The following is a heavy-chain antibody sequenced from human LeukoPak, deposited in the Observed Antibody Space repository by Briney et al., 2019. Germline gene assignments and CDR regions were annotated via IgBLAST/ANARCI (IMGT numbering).Heavy chain of an antibody. J-gene: IGHJ4*02. CDR2: IWYDGSAK. CDR3: ARVRGYYFDY. Sequence: PGGSLRLSCAASGFTFSNYDMHWVRQPPGKGPEWVAVIWYDGSAKYYVDSVKGRFTISRDNSKNTLYLQMNRPRAEDTAVYYCARVRGYYFDYWGQGTLVTVSS. CDR1: GFTFSNYD. V-gene: IGHV3-33*01.